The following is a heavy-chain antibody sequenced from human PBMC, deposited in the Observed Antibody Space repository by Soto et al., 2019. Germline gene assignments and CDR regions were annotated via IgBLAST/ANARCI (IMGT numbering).Heavy chain of an antibody. CDR3: ARESVGATIALYYYHGMDV. J-gene: IGHJ6*02. D-gene: IGHD1-26*01. V-gene: IGHV4-61*01. CDR2: IYYSGST. Sequence: PSETLSLTCTVSGGSVSSGSYYWSWIRQPPGKGLEWIGYIYYSGSTNYNPSLKSRVTISVDTSKNQFSLKLSSVTAADTAVYYCARESVGATIALYYYHGMDVWGQGTTVTVS. CDR1: GGSVSSGSYY.